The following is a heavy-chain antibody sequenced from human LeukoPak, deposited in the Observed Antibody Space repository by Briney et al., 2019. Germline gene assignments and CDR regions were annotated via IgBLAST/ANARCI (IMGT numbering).Heavy chain of an antibody. J-gene: IGHJ4*02. CDR2: ISSSGAYI. D-gene: IGHD2-2*01. CDR1: GFTFSSYG. Sequence: PGGSLRLSCAASGFTFSSYGMNWIRQAPGKGLEWVSSISSSGAYIYYADLVEGRFTISRDNGKNSLYLQMNSLRAEDTAVYYCAKVFIVVVPAAGEDWGQGTLVTVSS. V-gene: IGHV3-21*04. CDR3: AKVFIVVVPAAGED.